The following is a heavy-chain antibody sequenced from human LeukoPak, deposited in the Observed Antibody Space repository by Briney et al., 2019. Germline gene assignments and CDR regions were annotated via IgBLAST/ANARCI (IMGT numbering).Heavy chain of an antibody. V-gene: IGHV1-2*02. CDR3: ARTPRFVTTVVTPTFDY. Sequence: ASVKVSCKASGYTFTGYYLHWVRQAPGQGLEWMAWIHPNSGGTNYAQKFQGRVTMTRDTSISTAYMELSSLRSEDTAVYYCARTPRFVTTVVTPTFDYWGQGTLVTVSS. D-gene: IGHD4-23*01. CDR1: GYTFTGYY. CDR2: IHPNSGGT. J-gene: IGHJ4*02.